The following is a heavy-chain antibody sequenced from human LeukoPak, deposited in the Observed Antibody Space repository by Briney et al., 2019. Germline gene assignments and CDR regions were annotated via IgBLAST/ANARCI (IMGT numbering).Heavy chain of an antibody. V-gene: IGHV3-48*02. J-gene: IGHJ4*02. CDR1: GFTFSSYS. D-gene: IGHD3-10*01. Sequence: GGSLRLSCAASGFTFSSYSMNWVRQAPGKGLEWVSYINGGGGSIYYADSVKGRFTISRDNAKNSLYLQMNSLRDEDTAVYYRARATNYGSGLTRNFDYWGQGTLVTVSS. CDR2: INGGGGSI. CDR3: ARATNYGSGLTRNFDY.